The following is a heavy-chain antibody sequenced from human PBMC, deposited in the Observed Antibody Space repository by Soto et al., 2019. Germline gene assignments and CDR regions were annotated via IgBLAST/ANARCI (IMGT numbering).Heavy chain of an antibody. Sequence: QVQLVESGGGVVQPGRSLRLSCAASGFTFSSYGMHWVRQAPGKGLEWVAVIWYDGSNKYYADSVKGRFTISRDNSKNTLYLQMNSLGAEDTAVYYCARDYVVTPRNDAFDIWGQGTMVTVSS. J-gene: IGHJ3*02. CDR1: GFTFSSYG. CDR2: IWYDGSNK. V-gene: IGHV3-33*01. D-gene: IGHD3-22*01. CDR3: ARDYVVTPRNDAFDI.